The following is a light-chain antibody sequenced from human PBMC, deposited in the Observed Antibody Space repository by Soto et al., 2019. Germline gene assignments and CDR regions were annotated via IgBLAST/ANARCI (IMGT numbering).Light chain of an antibody. CDR2: LGS. CDR3: MQALQSPPT. CDR1: QSLLHNNGYNY. V-gene: IGKV2-28*01. J-gene: IGKJ1*01. Sequence: DIVMTQSPLSLPVTPGEPASISCRSSQSLLHNNGYNYLDWYLQKPGQSPQXLIYLGSNWASGVPDRFSGSGSGTDFTLKINRVEAEDVGVYYCMQALQSPPTFGQGTKVDIK.